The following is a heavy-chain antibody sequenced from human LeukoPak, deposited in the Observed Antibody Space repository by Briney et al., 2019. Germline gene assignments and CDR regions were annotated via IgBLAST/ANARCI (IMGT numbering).Heavy chain of an antibody. J-gene: IGHJ6*03. CDR3: ARMNNGRSYYYYYMDV. D-gene: IGHD2-8*01. Sequence: PSETLSLTCTVSGGSISSYYWSWIRQPPGKGLEWVGYIYNSGSTNYNPSLKSRVTMSGDTSKNQFSLKLSSVTAADTAVYYCARMNNGRSYYYYYMDVWGKGTTVTVSS. CDR2: IYNSGST. CDR1: GGSISSYY. V-gene: IGHV4-59*12.